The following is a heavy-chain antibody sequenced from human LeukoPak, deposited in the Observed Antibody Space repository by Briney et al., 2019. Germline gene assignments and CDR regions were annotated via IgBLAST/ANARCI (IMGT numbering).Heavy chain of an antibody. CDR3: AKKQLGIAVAGTFDY. Sequence: PGGSLRLSCAASGFTFSSNWMSWVRQAPGSGLEWVANIKQDGSETYYVDSVEGRFTISRDNAKNSLYLQMNSLRVEDTAIYYCAKKQLGIAVAGTFDYWGQGTLVTVSS. V-gene: IGHV3-7*01. CDR2: IKQDGSET. CDR1: GFTFSSNW. D-gene: IGHD6-19*01. J-gene: IGHJ4*02.